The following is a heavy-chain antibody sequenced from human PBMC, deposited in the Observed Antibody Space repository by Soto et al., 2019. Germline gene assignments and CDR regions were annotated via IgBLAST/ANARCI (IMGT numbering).Heavy chain of an antibody. V-gene: IGHV4-39*01. J-gene: IGHJ6*03. CDR1: GGSIRSSSYY. CDR3: ARLPLPFYYYYMDV. Sequence: NPSETLSLTCTVSGGSIRSSSYYWGWIRQPPGKGLEWIGSIYYSGSTYYNPSLKSRVTISVDTSKNQFSLKLSSVTAADTAVYYCARLPLPFYYYYMDVWGKGTTVTVSS. CDR2: IYYSGST.